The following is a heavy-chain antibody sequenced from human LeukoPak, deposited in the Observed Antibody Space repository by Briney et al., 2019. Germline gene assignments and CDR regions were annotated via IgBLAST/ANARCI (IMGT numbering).Heavy chain of an antibody. CDR3: ARDLVFGSSSSGGYFDH. CDR1: GYTFTSYG. V-gene: IGHV1-18*01. CDR2: ISAYNGNT. D-gene: IGHD6-6*01. Sequence: GASVKVSCKASGYTFTSYGISWVRQAPGQGLEWMGWISAYNGNTNYAQKLQGRVTMTTDTSTSTAYMELRSLRSDDTAVYYCARDLVFGSSSSGGYFDHWGQGTLVTVSS. J-gene: IGHJ4*02.